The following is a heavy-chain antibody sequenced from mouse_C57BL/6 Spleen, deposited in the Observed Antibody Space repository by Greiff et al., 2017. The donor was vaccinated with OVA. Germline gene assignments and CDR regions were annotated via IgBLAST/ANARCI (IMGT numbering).Heavy chain of an antibody. CDR1: GYTFTSYW. CDR2: IDPSDSET. CDR3: ARITTVVATGYFDY. D-gene: IGHD1-1*01. J-gene: IGHJ2*01. Sequence: DLLSPGSSVKLSCNSSGYTFTSYWMHWVKQRPIQGLECIGNIDPSDSETHYNQKFKDKATLTVDKSSSTAYMQLSSLTSEDSAVYYCARITTVVATGYFDYWGQGTTLTVSS. V-gene: IGHV1-52*01.